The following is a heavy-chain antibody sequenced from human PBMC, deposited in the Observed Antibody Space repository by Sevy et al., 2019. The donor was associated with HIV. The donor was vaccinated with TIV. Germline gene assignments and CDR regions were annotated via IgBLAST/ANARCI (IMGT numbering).Heavy chain of an antibody. CDR3: AKVGHCSSTTCYSIYYGMDV. Sequence: GGSLRLSCAASGFTFRMYAMSWVRQAPGKGLEWVSAISGGGGSTYYADSVKDRFTISRDNSKNTMFLQMNSLRAGDTAVYYRAKVGHCSSTTCYSIYYGMDVWGHGTTVTVSS. D-gene: IGHD2-2*02. V-gene: IGHV3-23*01. CDR2: ISGGGGST. CDR1: GFTFRMYA. J-gene: IGHJ6*02.